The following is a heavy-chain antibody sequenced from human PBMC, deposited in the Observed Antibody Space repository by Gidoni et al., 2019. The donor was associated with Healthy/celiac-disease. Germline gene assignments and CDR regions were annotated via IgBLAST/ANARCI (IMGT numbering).Heavy chain of an antibody. Sequence: EVQLVESGRGLVQPGGSLRLSCAASGFTFSSYAMSWVRQAPGKGLEWVSAIRGSGGSTYYADSVKGLFTISRDNSKNTLYLQMNSLRADDTAVYYCAKDPDYGDYSPFDYWGQGTLVTVSS. D-gene: IGHD4-17*01. V-gene: IGHV3-23*04. J-gene: IGHJ4*02. CDR2: IRGSGGST. CDR1: GFTFSSYA. CDR3: AKDPDYGDYSPFDY.